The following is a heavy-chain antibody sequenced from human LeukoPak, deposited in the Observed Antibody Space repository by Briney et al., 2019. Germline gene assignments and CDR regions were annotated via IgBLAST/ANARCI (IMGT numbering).Heavy chain of an antibody. CDR2: INNSGGST. Sequence: GGSLRLSCAASGFTFSSYAMSWVRQAPGKGLEWVSTINNSGGSTYYADSVKGRFTISRDNSKNTLYLQMNSLRAEDTAVYYCAKDLTLVRGVEIDPWGQGTLVTVSS. D-gene: IGHD3-10*01. CDR3: AKDLTLVRGVEIDP. J-gene: IGHJ5*02. CDR1: GFTFSSYA. V-gene: IGHV3-23*01.